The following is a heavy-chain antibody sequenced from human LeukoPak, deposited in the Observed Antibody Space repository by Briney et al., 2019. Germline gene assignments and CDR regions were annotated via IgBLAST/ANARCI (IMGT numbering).Heavy chain of an antibody. J-gene: IGHJ5*02. Sequence: GASVKVSCKASGYTFTSYYMHWVRQASGQGLEWMGIINPSGGSTSYAQKFQGRVTITADKSTSTAYMELSSLRSEDTAVYYCARAAPYDSSGYYEPWGQGTLVTVSS. CDR1: GYTFTSYY. CDR3: ARAAPYDSSGYYEP. CDR2: INPSGGST. V-gene: IGHV1-46*01. D-gene: IGHD3-22*01.